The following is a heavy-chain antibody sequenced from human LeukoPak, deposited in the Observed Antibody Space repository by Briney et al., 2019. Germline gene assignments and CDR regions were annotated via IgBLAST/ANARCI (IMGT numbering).Heavy chain of an antibody. CDR1: GFTFSSYS. CDR2: ISSSSSYI. V-gene: IGHV3-21*01. J-gene: IGHJ4*02. D-gene: IGHD6-13*01. CDR3: ARALAAAADY. Sequence: GGSLRLSCAASGFTFSSYSMNWVRQAPGKGLEWVSSISSSSSYIYYADSVKGRITISRDNAKNSLYLQMNSLRAEDTAVYYCARALAAAADYWGQGTLVTVSS.